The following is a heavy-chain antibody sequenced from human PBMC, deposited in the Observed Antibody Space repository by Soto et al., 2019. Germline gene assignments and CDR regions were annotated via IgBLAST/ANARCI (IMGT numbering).Heavy chain of an antibody. D-gene: IGHD2-15*01. J-gene: IGHJ4*02. CDR1: GFTFSDYY. V-gene: IGHV3-11*01. CDR2: ISGGGSII. Sequence: PGGSLRLSCAASGFTFSDYYMSWIRQAPGKGLEWISYISGGGSIIYYADSVKGRFTISRDNAKNSLYLQMNSLRAEDTALYYCAKVDGAVVEGGLHYFDYWGQGTLVPVSS. CDR3: AKVDGAVVEGGLHYFDY.